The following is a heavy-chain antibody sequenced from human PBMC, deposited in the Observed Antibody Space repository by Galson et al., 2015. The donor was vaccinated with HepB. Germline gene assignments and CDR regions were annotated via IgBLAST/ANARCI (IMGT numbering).Heavy chain of an antibody. Sequence: SLRLSCAVSGFNFSNYAMYWVRQAPGRGLEWVAVISNDGSNKYYAESVNRRFTISRDNSKNTVSLQMASLGVEDTALYYCARSRYVKGGVDYWGQGTLVTVSS. D-gene: IGHD1-14*01. CDR3: ARSRYVKGGVDY. V-gene: IGHV3-30-3*01. CDR2: ISNDGSNK. CDR1: GFNFSNYA. J-gene: IGHJ4*02.